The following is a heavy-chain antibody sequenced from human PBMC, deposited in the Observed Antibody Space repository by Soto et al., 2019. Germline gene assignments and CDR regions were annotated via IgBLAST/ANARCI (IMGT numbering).Heavy chain of an antibody. Sequence: GGSLRLSCAASGFTFSSYGMHWVRQAPGKGLEWVAVISYDGSNKYYADSVKGRFTISRDNSKNTLYLQMNSLRAEDTAVYYCAKDRPRFKAVAGTHFDYWGQGTLVTVSS. CDR2: ISYDGSNK. V-gene: IGHV3-30*18. J-gene: IGHJ4*02. CDR1: GFTFSSYG. CDR3: AKDRPRFKAVAGTHFDY. D-gene: IGHD6-19*01.